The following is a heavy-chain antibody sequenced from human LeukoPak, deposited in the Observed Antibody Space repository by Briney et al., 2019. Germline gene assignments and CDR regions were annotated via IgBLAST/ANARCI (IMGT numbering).Heavy chain of an antibody. J-gene: IGHJ3*01. CDR1: GFTFSHYN. Sequence: GGSLRLSCAASGFTFSHYNMNWIRQAPGKGLEWVSSITRTTGDIFYVDSVKGRFTISRDNAKNSLYLQMNRLRPEDTAVYYCARTIYYYESTSYFSDAFDVWGQGTMVTVSS. CDR3: ARTIYYYESTSYFSDAFDV. D-gene: IGHD3-22*01. V-gene: IGHV3-21*01. CDR2: ITRTTGDI.